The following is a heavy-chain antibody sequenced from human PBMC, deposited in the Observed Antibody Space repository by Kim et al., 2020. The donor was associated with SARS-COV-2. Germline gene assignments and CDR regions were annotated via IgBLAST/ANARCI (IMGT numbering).Heavy chain of an antibody. CDR2: SNHSGST. J-gene: IGHJ5*02. Sequence: SETLSLTCAVYGESFSGYYSWIRQPPGKGLEWRGESNHSGSTHYNPSLKSRVTISVDMSKNHYSLNLSSVTAADTAVYYCARSERSMVRGTYVDPWGQGTLVTVSS. CDR3: ARSERSMVRGTYVDP. CDR1: GESFSGYY. D-gene: IGHD3-10*01. V-gene: IGHV4-34*01.